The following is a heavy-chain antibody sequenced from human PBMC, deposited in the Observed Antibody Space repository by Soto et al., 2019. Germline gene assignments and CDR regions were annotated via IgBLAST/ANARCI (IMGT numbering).Heavy chain of an antibody. CDR2: INHSGST. V-gene: IGHV4-34*01. CDR1: GGSLSGYY. Sequence: SETLSLTCAVYGGSLSGYYWSWIRQPPGKGLEWIGEINHSGSTNYNPSLKSRVTISVDTSKNQFSLKLSSVTAADTAVYYCARTRYYDFWSGYYTGSYGMDVWGQGTTVTVS. D-gene: IGHD3-3*01. CDR3: ARTRYYDFWSGYYTGSYGMDV. J-gene: IGHJ6*02.